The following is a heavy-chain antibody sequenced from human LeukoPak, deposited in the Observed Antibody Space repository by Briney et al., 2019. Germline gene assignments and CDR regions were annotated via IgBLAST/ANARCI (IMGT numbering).Heavy chain of an antibody. V-gene: IGHV3-21*01. J-gene: IGHJ6*03. CDR3: ARAYSERYGLGYYYMDV. Sequence: GGSLRLSCAASGFTFNSYSMNWVRQAPGKGLEWVSSISGSNSYIYYADSMKGRFTISRDNAKKSVYLQMNSLRAEDTAVYYCARAYSERYGLGYYYMDVWGKGTTVTISS. CDR2: ISGSNSYI. D-gene: IGHD1-26*01. CDR1: GFTFNSYS.